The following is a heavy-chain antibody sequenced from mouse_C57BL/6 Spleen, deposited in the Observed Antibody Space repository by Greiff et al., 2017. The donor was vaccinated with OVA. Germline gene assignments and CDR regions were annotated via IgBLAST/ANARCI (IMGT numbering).Heavy chain of an antibody. V-gene: IGHV1-76*01. J-gene: IGHJ2*01. CDR3: ARNYGSSYPNWGFDY. Sequence: QVQLQQSGAELVRPGASVKLSCKASGYTFTDYYINWVKQRPGQGLEWIARIYPGSGNTYYNEKFKGKATLTAEKSSSTAYMQLSSLTSEDSAVYFCARNYGSSYPNWGFDYWGQGTTLTVSS. D-gene: IGHD1-1*01. CDR2: IYPGSGNT. CDR1: GYTFTDYY.